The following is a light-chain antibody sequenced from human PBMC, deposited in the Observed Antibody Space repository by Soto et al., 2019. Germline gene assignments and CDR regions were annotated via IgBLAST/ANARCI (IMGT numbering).Light chain of an antibody. Sequence: QPVLIQPPSVSAAPRQRVTISCSGSSSNIGNNAVNWYQHLPGKAPKLLIHYDDRVPSGVSDRFSGSKSGTSASLAISGLQSEDEADYYCAAWDDNLNGPLFGGGTKLTVL. CDR3: AAWDDNLNGPL. V-gene: IGLV1-36*01. CDR1: SSNIGNNA. CDR2: YDD. J-gene: IGLJ3*02.